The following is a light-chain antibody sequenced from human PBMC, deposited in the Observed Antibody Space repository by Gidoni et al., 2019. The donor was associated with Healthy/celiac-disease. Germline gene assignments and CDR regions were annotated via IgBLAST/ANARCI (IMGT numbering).Light chain of an antibody. CDR3: NSRDSRGWV. J-gene: IGLJ3*02. V-gene: IGLV3-19*01. CDR2: GKN. CDR1: SLRSYY. Sequence: SSELTQDPAVSVALGQTVMSTCQGDSLRSYYASWYPQKPGQSPVLVIYGKNNRPSGIPVRFSGSSSGNTASVTITVAPAEDEADYYCNSRDSRGWVFGVGTKLTVL.